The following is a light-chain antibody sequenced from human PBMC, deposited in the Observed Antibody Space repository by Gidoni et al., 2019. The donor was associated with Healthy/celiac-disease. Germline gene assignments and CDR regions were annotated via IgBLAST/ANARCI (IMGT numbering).Light chain of an antibody. J-gene: IGKJ1*01. CDR1: QSVSSY. CDR2: DAS. CDR3: QQRSNWPPT. Sequence: EIVVTQSPATLSLSPGERATLSCRASQSVSSYLAWYQQKPGQAPRLLIYDASNRATGIPARFSGSWSGADFTLTISSLEPEDFAVYYCQQRSNWPPTFGQGTKVEI. V-gene: IGKV3-11*01.